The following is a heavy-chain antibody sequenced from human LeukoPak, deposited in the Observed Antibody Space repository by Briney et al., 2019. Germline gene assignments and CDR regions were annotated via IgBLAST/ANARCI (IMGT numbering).Heavy chain of an antibody. CDR1: GFTFSNYW. CDR2: ISSDGSST. V-gene: IGHV3-74*01. CDR3: ARTAYSDYSLGF. J-gene: IGHJ4*02. D-gene: IGHD5-12*01. Sequence: PGTSLRLSCAASGFTFSNYWMHWVRQAPGKGLVWVSRISSDGSSTSYADSVKGRFTISRDNAKNTLYLQMNSLRAEDTAVYYCARTAYSDYSLGFWGQGTLVTVSS.